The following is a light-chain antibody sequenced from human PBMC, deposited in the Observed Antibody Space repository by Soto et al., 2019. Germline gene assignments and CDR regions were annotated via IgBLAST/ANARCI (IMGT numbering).Light chain of an antibody. Sequence: QSVLTQPPSASGTPGQRVTISCSGSFSNIGSNTVNWYQQLPGTAPQLLIYSNIERPSGVPDRFSGSKSGTSASLAISGLQSEDEGDFYCAAWDDSLSGPVFGGGTKLTVL. CDR2: SNI. V-gene: IGLV1-44*01. CDR1: FSNIGSNT. J-gene: IGLJ3*02. CDR3: AAWDDSLSGPV.